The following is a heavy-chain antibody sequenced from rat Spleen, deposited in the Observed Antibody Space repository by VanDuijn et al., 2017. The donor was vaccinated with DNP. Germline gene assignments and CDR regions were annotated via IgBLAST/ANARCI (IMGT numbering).Heavy chain of an antibody. D-gene: IGHD1-1*01. V-gene: IGHV1-43*01. CDR3: ARGGDGIWFAY. CDR1: GYTFTNNY. Sequence: QVQLQQSGGELAKPGSSVKLSCKASGYTFTNNYIGWIKQTTGQGLEYFGYINMGSGGTNYNEKFKVRATLTVDKSSSTAFMQLSSLTPDYSAVYYCARGGDGIWFAYWGHGTLVTVSS. J-gene: IGHJ3*01. CDR2: INMGSGGT.